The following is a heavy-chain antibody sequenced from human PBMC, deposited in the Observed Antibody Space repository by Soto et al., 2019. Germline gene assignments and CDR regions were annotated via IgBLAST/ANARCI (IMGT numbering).Heavy chain of an antibody. Sequence: EVQLLESGGGLVQPGGSLRLSCAASGFTFSSYAMSWVRQAPGKGLEWVSAISGSGGSTYYADSVKGRFTISRDNSKNTLYLQMNSLRADDTAVYYCAKDRDCTNGVCYHSYYYYYMDVWGKGTTVTVSS. CDR1: GFTFSSYA. V-gene: IGHV3-23*01. D-gene: IGHD2-8*01. J-gene: IGHJ6*03. CDR2: ISGSGGST. CDR3: AKDRDCTNGVCYHSYYYYYMDV.